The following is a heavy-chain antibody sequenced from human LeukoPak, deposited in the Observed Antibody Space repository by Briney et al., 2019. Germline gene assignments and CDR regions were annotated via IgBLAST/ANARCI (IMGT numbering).Heavy chain of an antibody. CDR2: ISSSGGST. Sequence: GGSLRLSCAASGFTFSSYAMSWVRQAPGKGLEWVSAISSSGGSTYYADSVKGRFTISRDNSKDTLYLQMNSLRAEDTAVYYCAKKNGDFGDKSKIDYWGQGTLVTVSS. D-gene: IGHD4-17*01. CDR1: GFTFSSYA. V-gene: IGHV3-23*01. CDR3: AKKNGDFGDKSKIDY. J-gene: IGHJ4*02.